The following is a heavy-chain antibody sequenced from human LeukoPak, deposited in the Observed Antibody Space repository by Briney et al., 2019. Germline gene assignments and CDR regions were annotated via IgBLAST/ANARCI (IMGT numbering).Heavy chain of an antibody. CDR2: IYAGGGT. CDR3: ARRITGDGYFDY. Sequence: SETLSLTCTVSGGSVSSYFWSWIRQPAGKGLEWIGRIYAGGGTNYNPSLKSRVTMSVDTSKNQFSLKRNSVTAADTAVYYCARRITGDGYFDYWGQGSLVTVSS. D-gene: IGHD7-27*01. V-gene: IGHV4-4*07. CDR1: GGSVSSYF. J-gene: IGHJ4*02.